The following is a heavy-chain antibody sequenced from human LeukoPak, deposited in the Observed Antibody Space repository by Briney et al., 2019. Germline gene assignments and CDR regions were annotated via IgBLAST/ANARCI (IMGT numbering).Heavy chain of an antibody. CDR3: ARDGGSYADFDY. CDR1: GFTFSSYW. V-gene: IGHV3-74*01. J-gene: IGHJ4*02. CDR2: INSDGSST. Sequence: GGSLRLSYAASGFTFSSYWMHWVRQAPGKGLVWVSRINSDGSSTSYADSVKGRFTISRDNAKNTLYLQMNSLRAEDTAVYYCARDGGSYADFDYWGQGTLVTVSS. D-gene: IGHD1-26*01.